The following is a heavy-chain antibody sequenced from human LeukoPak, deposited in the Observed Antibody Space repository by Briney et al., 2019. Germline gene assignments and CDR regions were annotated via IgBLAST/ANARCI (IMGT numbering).Heavy chain of an antibody. CDR2: ISGSGGST. CDR3: AKEPVGSVVPAAIFGSWFDP. Sequence: PGGSLRLSCAASGFTFSSYAMSWVRQAPGKGLEWVSAISGSGGSTYYADSVKGRFTISRDNSKNTLYLQMNSLRAEDTAVYHCAKEPVGSVVPAAIFGSWFDPWGQGTLVTVSS. CDR1: GFTFSSYA. J-gene: IGHJ5*02. V-gene: IGHV3-23*01. D-gene: IGHD2-2*02.